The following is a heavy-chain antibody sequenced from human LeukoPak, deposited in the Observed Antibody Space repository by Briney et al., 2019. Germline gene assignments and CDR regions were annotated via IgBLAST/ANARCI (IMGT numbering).Heavy chain of an antibody. CDR3: AREPTSGREPTSGRPLDY. V-gene: IGHV4-4*07. Sequence: SETLFLTCTVSGGSISGYFWSWIRQPAGKGLEWIGRIYSSGSNNYNPSLKSRVIMSLDTSKNHLSLNLSSVTAADTAVYYCAREPTSGREPTSGRPLDYWGQGTLVTVSS. CDR2: IYSSGSN. J-gene: IGHJ4*02. D-gene: IGHD5-12*01. CDR1: GGSISGYF.